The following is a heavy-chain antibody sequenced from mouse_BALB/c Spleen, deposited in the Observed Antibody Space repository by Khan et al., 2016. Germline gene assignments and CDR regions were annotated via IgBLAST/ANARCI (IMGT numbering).Heavy chain of an antibody. D-gene: IGHD1-2*01. CDR2: IWADGRT. CDR1: GFSLTGYG. Sequence: QVQLKESGPGLVAPSQSLSISCTVSGFSLTGYGVNWVRQPPGKGLEWLGKIWADGRTDYNSAHKSRVSISKDNSKSQVVLKMNSLHTDDTANYNSSSDYGGFAYWGQGTLVIVAA. CDR3: SSDYGGFAY. V-gene: IGHV2-6-7*01. J-gene: IGHJ3*01.